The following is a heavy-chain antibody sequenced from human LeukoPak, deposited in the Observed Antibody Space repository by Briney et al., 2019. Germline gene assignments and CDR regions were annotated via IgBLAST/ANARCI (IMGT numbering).Heavy chain of an antibody. CDR1: GGSISSGDYS. V-gene: IGHV4-30-4*01. J-gene: IGHJ6*02. CDR2: IYYSGST. D-gene: IGHD3-10*01. Sequence: SETLSLTCTVSGGSISSGDYSWSWIRQPPGTGLEWIGYIYYSGSTYYNPSLKSRVTISVDTSKNQFSLKLSSVTAADTAVYYCARDRGYVPYYYGMDVWGQGTTVTVSS. CDR3: ARDRGYVPYYYGMDV.